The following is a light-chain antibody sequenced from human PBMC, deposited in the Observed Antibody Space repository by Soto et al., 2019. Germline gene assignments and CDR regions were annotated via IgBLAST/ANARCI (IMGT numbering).Light chain of an antibody. CDR3: LQRTNWPLT. Sequence: EIVLTQSPATLSFSPGERATLSCRASQSVDKYLVWYQQKPGQAPRLLIYDASSRATGIPARFSGSGSGTDFTLTITSLEPEDFAVYYCLQRTNWPLTFGGGTKLEIK. CDR1: QSVDKY. J-gene: IGKJ4*01. V-gene: IGKV3-11*01. CDR2: DAS.